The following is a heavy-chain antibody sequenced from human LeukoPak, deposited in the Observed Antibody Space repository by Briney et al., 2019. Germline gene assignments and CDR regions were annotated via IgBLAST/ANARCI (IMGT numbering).Heavy chain of an antibody. CDR2: IYSDDTT. Sequence: GGSLRLSCAVSGFTVSGNYMSWIRQAPGKGLEWVSLIYSDDTTLYADSVKGRFTISRDISKNTLYLQMSSLRAEDTAVYYCARLGYCSSTSCLSDAFDIWGQGTMVTVSS. V-gene: IGHV3-53*01. CDR3: ARLGYCSSTSCLSDAFDI. J-gene: IGHJ3*02. CDR1: GFTVSGNY. D-gene: IGHD2-2*01.